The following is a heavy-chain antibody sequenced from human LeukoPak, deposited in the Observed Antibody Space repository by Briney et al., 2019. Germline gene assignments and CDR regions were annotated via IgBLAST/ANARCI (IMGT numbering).Heavy chain of an antibody. J-gene: IGHJ4*02. CDR2: ISYDGSNK. Sequence: GGSLRLSCAASGFTFSTYWMHWVRQAPGKGLEWVAVISYDGSNKYYADSVKGRFTISRDNSKNTLYLQMNSLRAEDTAVYYCAREIVGATTGYFDYWGQGTLVTVSS. V-gene: IGHV3-30-3*01. CDR3: AREIVGATTGYFDY. D-gene: IGHD1-26*01. CDR1: GFTFSTYW.